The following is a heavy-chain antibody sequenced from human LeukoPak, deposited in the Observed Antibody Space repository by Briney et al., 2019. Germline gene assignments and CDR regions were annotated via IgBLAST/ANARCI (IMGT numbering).Heavy chain of an antibody. D-gene: IGHD3-22*01. J-gene: IGHJ4*02. CDR3: ARGLQSNGYPFDY. Sequence: SETLSLTCAVYGGSFSDYYWSWIRQPPGKGLEWIGEISHSGATNYNPSLRSRITMSMDTSKNQFSLKLNSVTAADTAVYYCARGLQSNGYPFDYWGQGSLVTVSS. V-gene: IGHV4-34*01. CDR2: ISHSGAT. CDR1: GGSFSDYY.